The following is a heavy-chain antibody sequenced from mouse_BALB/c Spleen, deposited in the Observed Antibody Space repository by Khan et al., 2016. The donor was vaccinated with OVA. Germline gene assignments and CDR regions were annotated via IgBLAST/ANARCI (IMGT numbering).Heavy chain of an antibody. CDR2: INYSGNT. Sequence: EVQLQESGPDLVKPSQSLSLTCTVSGYSITSEYAWNWIRQFPGNKLEWMGYINYSGNTRFNPSLKSRTSINRDTSKNQFFLQLNSVTTEDTATYYCARKDYYDYDPFPYWGQGTLVTVSA. CDR1: GYSITSEYA. J-gene: IGHJ3*01. D-gene: IGHD2-4*01. V-gene: IGHV3-2*02. CDR3: ARKDYYDYDPFPY.